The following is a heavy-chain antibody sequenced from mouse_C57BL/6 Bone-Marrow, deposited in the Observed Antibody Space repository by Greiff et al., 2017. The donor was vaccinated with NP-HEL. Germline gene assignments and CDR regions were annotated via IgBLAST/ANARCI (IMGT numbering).Heavy chain of an antibody. V-gene: IGHV1-59*01. Sequence: VQLQQPGAELVKPGTSVKLSCKASGYTFTSYWMHWVKQRPGQGLEWIGMIDPSDSCTNYNQKFKGKATLTVDTSSSTAYMQLSSLTSEDSAVYYCARGLGAYAMDYWGQGTSVTVSS. J-gene: IGHJ4*01. CDR3: ARGLGAYAMDY. CDR2: IDPSDSCT. CDR1: GYTFTSYW. D-gene: IGHD3-3*01.